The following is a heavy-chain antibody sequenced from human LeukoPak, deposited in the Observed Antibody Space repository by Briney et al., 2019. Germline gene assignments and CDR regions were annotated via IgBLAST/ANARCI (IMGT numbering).Heavy chain of an antibody. V-gene: IGHV3-11*01. D-gene: IGHD4-17*01. Sequence: GGSLRLSCAASGFTFSDYYMSWIRQAPGKGLEWVSYISSSGRTIYYADSVKGRFTISRDNAKNSLYLQMNSLRAEDTAVYYCARDPSHDYGDYRIDYWGQGTLVTVSS. CDR2: ISSSGRTI. CDR1: GFTFSDYY. CDR3: ARDPSHDYGDYRIDY. J-gene: IGHJ4*02.